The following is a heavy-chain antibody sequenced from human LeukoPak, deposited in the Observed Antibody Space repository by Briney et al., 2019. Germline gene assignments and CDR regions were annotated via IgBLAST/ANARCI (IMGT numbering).Heavy chain of an antibody. CDR3: ARDPFKSSFDS. J-gene: IGHJ4*02. CDR2: INHSGST. D-gene: IGHD3-10*01. V-gene: IGHV4-34*01. Sequence: SSETLSLTCAVYGGSFSGYYWSWIRQPPGKGLEWIGEINHSGSTNYNPSLKRRVTMSVDTSKNQFSLKLTSMTAADTAVYYCARDPFKSSFDSWSQGTLVTVSS. CDR1: GGSFSGYY.